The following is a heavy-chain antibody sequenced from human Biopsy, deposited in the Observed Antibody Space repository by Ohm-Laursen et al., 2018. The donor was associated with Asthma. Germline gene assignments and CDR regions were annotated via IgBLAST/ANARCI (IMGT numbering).Heavy chain of an antibody. Sequence: SSVKVSCKSLGGTFNTYVIGWVRQAPGQGLEWMGGINSVFGTTTYPQKFQDRVTITADDSTSTVYMELSSLRSGDTAVYYCARKAGSCISRTCYSFDFWGQGTLVTVSS. CDR1: GGTFNTYV. D-gene: IGHD2-2*01. V-gene: IGHV1-69*01. CDR3: ARKAGSCISRTCYSFDF. J-gene: IGHJ5*01. CDR2: INSVFGTT.